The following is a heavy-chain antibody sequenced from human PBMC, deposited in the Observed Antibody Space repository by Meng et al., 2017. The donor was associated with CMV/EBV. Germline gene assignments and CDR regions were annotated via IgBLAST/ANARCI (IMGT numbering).Heavy chain of an antibody. CDR3: ARESMVRGED. J-gene: IGHJ4*02. V-gene: IGHV4-34*01. CDR1: GGSFSGYY. D-gene: IGHD3-10*01. Sequence: VLLSYWASGLLKPSETLSLTCAVYGGSFSGYYWSWIRQPPGKGLEWIGEINHSGSTNYNPSLKSRVTISVDTSKNQFSLKLSSVTAADTAVYYCARESMVRGEDWGQGTLVTVPS. CDR2: INHSGST.